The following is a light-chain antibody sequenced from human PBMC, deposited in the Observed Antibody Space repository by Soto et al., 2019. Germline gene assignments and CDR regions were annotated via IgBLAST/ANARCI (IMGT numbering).Light chain of an antibody. CDR2: GAS. V-gene: IGKV3-20*01. J-gene: IGKJ5*01. CDR3: QQYGNSPIT. CDR1: QSVSSSF. Sequence: EIVLTQSPGTLSLSPGERATLSCRASQSVSSSFLAWYQQKPGQAPRLLVYGASGRATGIPDRFSGSGSGTDFTLTITRLEPEDFAVYYCQQYGNSPITFGQGTRLEI.